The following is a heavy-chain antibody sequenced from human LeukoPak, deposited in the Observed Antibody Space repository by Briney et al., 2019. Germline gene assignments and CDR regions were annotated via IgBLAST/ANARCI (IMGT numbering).Heavy chain of an antibody. Sequence: SETLSLTCAVYGGSFSSYYWSWIRQPAGKGLEWIGRIYTSGSTNYNPSLESRVTMSVDTSKNQFSLKLSSVTAADTAVYYCARESPDSSGYQHWGQGTLVTVSS. D-gene: IGHD3-22*01. CDR1: GGSFSSYY. CDR3: ARESPDSSGYQH. CDR2: IYTSGST. J-gene: IGHJ1*01. V-gene: IGHV4-4*07.